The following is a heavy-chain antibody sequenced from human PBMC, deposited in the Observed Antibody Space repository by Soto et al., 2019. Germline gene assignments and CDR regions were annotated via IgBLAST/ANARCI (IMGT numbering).Heavy chain of an antibody. D-gene: IGHD6-13*01. J-gene: IGHJ4*02. V-gene: IGHV1-69*02. Sequence: QVQLVQSGAEVKKPGSSVKVSCKASGGTFSSYTISWVRQAPGQGLEWMGRIIPILGIANYAQKFQGRVTITADKSTSTAYMELSSLRSEDTAVYYRASSAAAGTVFYWGQGTLVTVSS. CDR3: ASSAAAGTVFY. CDR1: GGTFSSYT. CDR2: IIPILGIA.